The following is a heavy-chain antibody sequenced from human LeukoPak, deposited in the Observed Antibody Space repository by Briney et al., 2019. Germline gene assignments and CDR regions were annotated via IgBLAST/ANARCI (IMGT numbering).Heavy chain of an antibody. V-gene: IGHV1-2*02. CDR2: INPNSGGT. CDR1: GYTFTGYY. Sequence: ASVKVSCKTSGYTFTGYYIHWVRQAPGQGLEWMGWINPNSGGTNYAQNFQGRVTMTRDTSINTAYMELGKLRSDDTAVYYCARSPGLDTAVVNRPWGQGTLITVSS. CDR3: ARSPGLDTAVVNRP. J-gene: IGHJ5*02. D-gene: IGHD5-18*01.